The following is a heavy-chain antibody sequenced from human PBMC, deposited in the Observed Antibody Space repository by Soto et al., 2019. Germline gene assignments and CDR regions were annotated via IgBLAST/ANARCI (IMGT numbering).Heavy chain of an antibody. Sequence: QLQLQESGSGLVKPSQTLSLTCAVSGGSISSGGYSWSWIRQPPGKGLEWIGYIYHSGSTYYNPSLXRPVXIXVDRSRNPFSLKLSSVPAADTAVYYCARGQVVAAPHWGQGTLVTVSS. CDR2: IYHSGST. J-gene: IGHJ4*02. CDR1: GGSISSGGYS. D-gene: IGHD2-15*01. CDR3: ARGQVVAAPH. V-gene: IGHV4-30-2*01.